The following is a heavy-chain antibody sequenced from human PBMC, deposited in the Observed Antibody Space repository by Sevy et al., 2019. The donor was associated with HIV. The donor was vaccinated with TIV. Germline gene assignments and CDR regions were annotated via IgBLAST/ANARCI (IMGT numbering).Heavy chain of an antibody. CDR2: INSDGSST. Sequence: GGSLRLSCAASGFTFSSYWMHWVRQAPGKGLVWVSRINSDGSSTSYADSVKGRFTISRDNAKNSLNLQMNSLRAEDTALYYCVRNGGAYDTGFDPWGQGTLVTVSS. CDR3: VRNGGAYDTGFDP. V-gene: IGHV3-74*01. J-gene: IGHJ5*02. D-gene: IGHD3-22*01. CDR1: GFTFSSYW.